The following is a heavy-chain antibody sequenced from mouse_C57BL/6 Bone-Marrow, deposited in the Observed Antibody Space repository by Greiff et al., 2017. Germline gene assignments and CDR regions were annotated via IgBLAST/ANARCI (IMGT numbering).Heavy chain of an antibody. D-gene: IGHD1-1*01. CDR2: IHPNSGST. Sequence: VQLQQPGAELVKPGASVKLSCKASGYTFTSYWMHWVKQRPGQGLEWIGMIHPNSGSTNYNEKFKSKATLTVDKSSSTAYMQRSSLTSEDSAVYYCARPFSTTVVARGNWYFDVWGTGTTVTVSS. V-gene: IGHV1-64*01. CDR1: GYTFTSYW. J-gene: IGHJ1*03. CDR3: ARPFSTTVVARGNWYFDV.